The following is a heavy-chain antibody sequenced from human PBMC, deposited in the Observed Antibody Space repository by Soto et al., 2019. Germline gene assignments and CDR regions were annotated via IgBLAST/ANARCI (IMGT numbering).Heavy chain of an antibody. CDR3: ASYYYYYGMDV. V-gene: IGHV3-72*01. CDR1: GFTFSDHY. CDR2: SRNRVNSYTV. J-gene: IGHJ6*02. Sequence: EVQLVESGGGLVQPGGSLRLSCAASGFTFSDHYMDWVRQAPGKGLEWVARSRNRVNSYTVEYAASVKGRLTISRDDSKNTLYLQMNSLRAEDTAVYYSASYYYYYGMDVWGQGTTVTVSS.